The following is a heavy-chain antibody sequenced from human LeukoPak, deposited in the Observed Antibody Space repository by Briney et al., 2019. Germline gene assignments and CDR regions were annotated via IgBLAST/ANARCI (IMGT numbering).Heavy chain of an antibody. CDR3: ARDPSYYDFWSGPYVSYFDY. CDR2: INAGNGNT. CDR1: GYTFTSYA. Sequence: ASVTVSCKASGYTFTSYAMHWVRQAPGQRLEWMGWINAGNGNTKYSQKFQGRVTITRDTSASTAYMELSSLRSEDTAVYYCARDPSYYDFWSGPYVSYFDYWGQGTLVTVSS. D-gene: IGHD3-3*01. V-gene: IGHV1-3*01. J-gene: IGHJ4*02.